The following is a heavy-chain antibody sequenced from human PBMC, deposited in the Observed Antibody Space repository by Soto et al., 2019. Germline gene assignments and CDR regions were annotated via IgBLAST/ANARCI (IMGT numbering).Heavy chain of an antibody. D-gene: IGHD3-22*01. J-gene: IGHJ5*02. CDR2: IYYSGST. CDR1: GGSISSSSYY. CDR3: ARHRVKTIIVVAHCSGFDQ. Sequence: PSGPLSLTCTVSGGSISSSSYYWGWIRQPPGKGLEWIGSIYYSGSTYYNPSLKSRVTISVDTSKNQFSLKLSSVTAADTAVYYCARHRVKTIIVVAHCSGFDQWGQGPLGT. V-gene: IGHV4-39*01.